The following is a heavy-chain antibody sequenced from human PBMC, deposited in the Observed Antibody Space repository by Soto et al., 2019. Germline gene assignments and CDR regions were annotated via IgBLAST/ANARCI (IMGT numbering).Heavy chain of an antibody. J-gene: IGHJ5*02. CDR3: ARAEGRTVKYSSSWSNRFDP. CDR2: ISAYNGNT. CDR1: GYTFTSYG. V-gene: IGHV1-18*01. D-gene: IGHD6-13*01. Sequence: QVQLVQSGAEVKKPGASVKVSCKASGYTFTSYGVSWVREAPGLGLEWMGWISAYNGNTNYAPTLQGRVTMTPDTSTSTAYMEVRSLRSDDTAVYHWARAEGRTVKYSSSWSNRFDPWGQRTLVTVSS.